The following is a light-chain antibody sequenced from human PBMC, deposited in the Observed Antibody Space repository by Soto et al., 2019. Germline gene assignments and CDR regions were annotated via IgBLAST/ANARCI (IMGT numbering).Light chain of an antibody. Sequence: EIVLTQSPGTLSSSPGERATLSCRASQSVSSSYLAWYRQKPGQAPRLLIYAASSRATGIPDRFSGSGSGTDFTLTISRLGPDDFAVYYCQQYGSSSWTFGQGTKVEF. CDR2: AAS. CDR3: QQYGSSSWT. CDR1: QSVSSSY. J-gene: IGKJ1*01. V-gene: IGKV3-20*01.